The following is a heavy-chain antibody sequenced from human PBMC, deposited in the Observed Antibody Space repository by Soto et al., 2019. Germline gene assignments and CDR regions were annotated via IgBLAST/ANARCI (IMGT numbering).Heavy chain of an antibody. CDR1: GYIVTSFG. CDR3: ARGGGAYDV. J-gene: IGHJ3*01. V-gene: IGHV1-18*01. CDR2: ISEYGDS. Sequence: QVKLLQSGAEVRKPGATVKVSCKASGYIVTSFGINWVRQAPGQGLEWMGCISEYGDSNYSEKLQDRVSLTTDTYTNTAYMELRSLGSDDTGVYYCARGGGAYDVWGQGTKITVSS.